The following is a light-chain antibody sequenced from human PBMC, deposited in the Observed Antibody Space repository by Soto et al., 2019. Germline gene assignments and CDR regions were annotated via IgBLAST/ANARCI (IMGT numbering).Light chain of an antibody. J-gene: IGKJ1*01. CDR2: DAS. CDR3: KQYNSYSWT. Sequence: DIQMTQSPSTLSASVGDRVTITCRASQSISSWLAWYQQKPGKAPKLLIYDASSLESGVQSRFSGSGSGTEFTLTIRSLQPDDFATYYCKQYNSYSWTFGQGTKVDI. CDR1: QSISSW. V-gene: IGKV1-5*01.